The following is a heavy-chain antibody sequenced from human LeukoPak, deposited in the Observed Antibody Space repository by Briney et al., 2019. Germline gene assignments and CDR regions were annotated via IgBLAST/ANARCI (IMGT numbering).Heavy chain of an antibody. Sequence: GGSLRLSCAASGFTFSSYAMSWVRQAPGKGLEWVSAISGSGGSTYYADSVKGRFTISRDNSKNTLYLQMNSLRAEDTAVYYCAKDCKALSSGCPDYWGQGTLVTVSS. D-gene: IGHD6-19*01. CDR1: GFTFSSYA. J-gene: IGHJ4*02. CDR2: ISGSGGST. CDR3: AKDCKALSSGCPDY. V-gene: IGHV3-23*01.